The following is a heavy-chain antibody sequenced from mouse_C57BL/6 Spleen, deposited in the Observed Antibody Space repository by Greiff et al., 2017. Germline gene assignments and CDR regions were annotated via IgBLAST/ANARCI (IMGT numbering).Heavy chain of an antibody. J-gene: IGHJ4*01. CDR1: GYAFSSSW. V-gene: IGHV1-82*01. Sequence: VKLVESGPELVKPGASVKISCKASGYAFSSSWMNWVKQRPGKGLEWIGRIYPGDGDTNYNGKFKGKATLTADKSSSTAYMQLSSLTSEDSAVYFCARGWSRNYYAMDYWGQGTSVTVSS. CDR3: ARGWSRNYYAMDY. D-gene: IGHD1-1*02. CDR2: IYPGDGDT.